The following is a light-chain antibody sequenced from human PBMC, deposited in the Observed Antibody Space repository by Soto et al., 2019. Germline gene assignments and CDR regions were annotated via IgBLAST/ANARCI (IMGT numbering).Light chain of an antibody. J-gene: IGKJ1*01. CDR1: QSIRGY. V-gene: IGKV1-5*01. Sequence: DIQMTQSPSPLSASVGATVTIPSRASQSIRGYLAWYQQKPGKAPNLLSLESGVPSRFIGSGSGTGFTLTISSLQPDDSASYYCQQYHSYPWTFGQGTRVEIK. CDR3: QQYHSYPWT.